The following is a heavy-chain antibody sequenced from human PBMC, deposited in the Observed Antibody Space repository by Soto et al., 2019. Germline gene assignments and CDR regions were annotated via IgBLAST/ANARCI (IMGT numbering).Heavy chain of an antibody. J-gene: IGHJ4*02. D-gene: IGHD3-10*01. CDR2: TYYRSKWHY. Sequence: QTLSLTCAISGDSVSNNSVAWNGVIRSPSRGLEWLGRTYYRSKWHYDYAPSVRSRITINPDTSKNHFSLQLNSVSPEDAAVYYCARTLRGRGVKYFDDWGQGTLVTVSS. CDR3: ARTLRGRGVKYFDD. CDR1: GDSVSNNSVA. V-gene: IGHV6-1*01.